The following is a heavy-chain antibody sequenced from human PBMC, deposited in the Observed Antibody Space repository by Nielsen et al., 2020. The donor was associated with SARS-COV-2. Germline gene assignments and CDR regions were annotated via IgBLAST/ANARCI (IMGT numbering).Heavy chain of an antibody. CDR3: ARGSYYYDSSGLDI. CDR2: IWYDGSNK. D-gene: IGHD3-22*01. V-gene: IGHV3-33*01. Sequence: SLKISCAASGFTFSSYGMHWVRQAPGKGLEWVAVIWYDGSNKYYADSVKGRFTISRDNSENTLYLQMNSLRAEDTAVYYCARGSYYYDSSGLDIWGQGTMVTVSS. J-gene: IGHJ3*02. CDR1: GFTFSSYG.